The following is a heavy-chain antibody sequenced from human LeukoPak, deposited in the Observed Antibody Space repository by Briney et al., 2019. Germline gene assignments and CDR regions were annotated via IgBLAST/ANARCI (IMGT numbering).Heavy chain of an antibody. V-gene: IGHV4-4*02. CDR2: IYHSEST. CDR3: ARDNIAAASLFDY. Sequence: PSDTLSLTRAVSGGLISCTNWWSWVRPPPGQGLEWSGEIYHSESTNYNPSLKSRVTISVDKSKNQFSLKLSSVTAADTAVYYCARDNIAAASLFDYWGQGTLVTVSS. D-gene: IGHD6-13*01. CDR1: GGLISCTNW. J-gene: IGHJ4*02.